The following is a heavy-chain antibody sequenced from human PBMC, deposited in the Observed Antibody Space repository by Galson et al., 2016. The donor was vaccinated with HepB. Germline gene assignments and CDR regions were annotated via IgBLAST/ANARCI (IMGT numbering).Heavy chain of an antibody. D-gene: IGHD4-11*01. CDR1: GVTFNTQA. V-gene: IGHV1-69*13. CDR3: ARDRTKVTGQFDY. CDR2: IFIGFETA. J-gene: IGHJ4*02. Sequence: SVKVSCKASGVTFNTQAIIWVRQAPGQGLEWMGGIFIGFETANYAQKFRDRVTIVADESSSTIYMELRSLTSEDTAVYYCARDRTKVTGQFDYWGQGTLVTVSS.